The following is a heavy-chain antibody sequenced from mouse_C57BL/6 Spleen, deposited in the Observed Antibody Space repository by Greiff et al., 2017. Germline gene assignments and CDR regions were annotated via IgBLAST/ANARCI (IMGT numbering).Heavy chain of an antibody. D-gene: IGHD1-1*01. V-gene: IGHV1-61*01. J-gene: IGHJ2*01. CDR3: ARECNYYGSSFGY. CDR1: GYTFTSYW. Sequence: QVQLQQPGAELVRPGSSVKLSCKASGYTFTSYWMDWVKQRPGQGLEWIGNIYPSDSETHYNQKFKDKATLTVDKSSSTAYMQLSSLTSEDSAVYYCARECNYYGSSFGYWGQGTTLTVSS. CDR2: IYPSDSET.